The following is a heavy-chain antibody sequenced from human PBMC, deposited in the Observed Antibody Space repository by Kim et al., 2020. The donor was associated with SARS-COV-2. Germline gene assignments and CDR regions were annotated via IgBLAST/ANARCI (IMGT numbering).Heavy chain of an antibody. J-gene: IGHJ4*02. CDR1: GFTFSRYG. CDR3: PRGSGTSGY. V-gene: IGHV3-33*05. Sequence: GGSLRLSCAASGFTFSRYGMHWVRQAPGKGLEWVAVISYDGSNKYYADSVKGRFTISRDNSKNTLYLQMKSLRAEETAVNNCPRGSGTSGYWGQGTLGTV. D-gene: IGHD3-10*01. CDR2: ISYDGSNK.